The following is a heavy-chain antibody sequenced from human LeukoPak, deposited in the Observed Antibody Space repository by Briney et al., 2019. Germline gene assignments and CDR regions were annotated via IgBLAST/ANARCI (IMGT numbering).Heavy chain of an antibody. Sequence: SETLSLTCTVSGGSISSSSYYWGWIRQPPGKGLEWIGSIYYSGSTYYNPSLKSRVTISVDTSKNQFSLKLSSVTAADTAVYYCARQGDYVATWDYWGQGTLVTVSS. CDR1: GGSISSSSYY. J-gene: IGHJ4*02. D-gene: IGHD4-17*01. V-gene: IGHV4-39*01. CDR2: IYYSGST. CDR3: ARQGDYVATWDY.